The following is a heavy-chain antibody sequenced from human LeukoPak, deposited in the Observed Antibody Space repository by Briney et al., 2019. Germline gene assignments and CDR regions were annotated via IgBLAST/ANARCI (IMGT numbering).Heavy chain of an antibody. J-gene: IGHJ4*02. Sequence: GGSLRLSCAASGVTFSSYSMTWVRQAPGKGREWVSSMSSGSRYIYYADSVRGRFTISRDNAKNSLYLLMNSLRAEDTAVYYCARDRPTGASRLFVVQWGQGTLVTVSS. D-gene: IGHD2-15*01. CDR1: GVTFSSYS. V-gene: IGHV3-21*01. CDR2: MSSGSRYI. CDR3: ARDRPTGASRLFVVQ.